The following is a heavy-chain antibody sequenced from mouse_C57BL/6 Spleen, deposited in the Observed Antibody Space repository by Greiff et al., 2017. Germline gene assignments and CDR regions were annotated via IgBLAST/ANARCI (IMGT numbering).Heavy chain of an antibody. CDR1: GYTFTDYN. Sequence: EVQVVESGPELVKPGASVKMSCKASGYTFTDYNMHWVKQSHGKSLEWIGYINPNNGGTSYNQKFKGKATLTVNKSSSTAYMELRSLTSEDSAVYYCAREGVLLAYWGQGTTLTVSS. CDR2: INPNNGGT. CDR3: AREGVLLAY. V-gene: IGHV1-22*01. D-gene: IGHD1-1*01. J-gene: IGHJ2*01.